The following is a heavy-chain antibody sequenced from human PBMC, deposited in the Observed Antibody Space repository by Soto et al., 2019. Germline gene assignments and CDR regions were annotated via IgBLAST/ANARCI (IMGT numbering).Heavy chain of an antibody. Sequence: QLQLQESGPGLVKPSETLSLTCTVSGDSVTISDYYWGWNRQPPGKGREWIGSIHYSGSNYYNPSLNSPVTISGDTSTKQFSLKLTSVTAADAAVYYCSAHDSGGYFAEYWGQGTLVTVSA. D-gene: IGHD3-22*01. V-gene: IGHV4-39*01. CDR1: GDSVTISDYY. J-gene: IGHJ4*02. CDR3: SAHDSGGYFAEY. CDR2: IHYSGSN.